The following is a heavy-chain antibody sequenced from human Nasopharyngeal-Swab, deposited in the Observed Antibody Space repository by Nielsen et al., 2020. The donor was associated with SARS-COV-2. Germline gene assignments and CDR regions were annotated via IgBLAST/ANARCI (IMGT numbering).Heavy chain of an antibody. V-gene: IGHV3-11*04. J-gene: IGHJ6*02. CDR2: ISYTGNTI. CDR1: GFTVSNSY. D-gene: IGHD6-19*01. CDR3: ARDGERRLVLHYGMDV. Sequence: GESLKISCAASGFTVSNSYMSWVRQAPGKGLEWISYISYTGNTIYYADSVKGRFTISRDNSKNTLYLQMNSLTAEDTAVYYCARDGERRLVLHYGMDVWGQGTTVTVSS.